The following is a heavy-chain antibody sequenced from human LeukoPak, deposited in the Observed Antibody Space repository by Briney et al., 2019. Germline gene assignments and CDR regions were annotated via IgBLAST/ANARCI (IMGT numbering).Heavy chain of an antibody. Sequence: ASVKVSCKGSGYTFTSYWIGWVRQMPGKGLEWMGIIYPGDSDTRYSPSFQGQVTISADKSINTAYLQWSSLKASDTAMYYCARRYDSFDYWGQGTLVTVSS. J-gene: IGHJ4*02. V-gene: IGHV5-51*01. CDR3: ARRYDSFDY. CDR1: GYTFTSYW. CDR2: IYPGDSDT. D-gene: IGHD3-3*01.